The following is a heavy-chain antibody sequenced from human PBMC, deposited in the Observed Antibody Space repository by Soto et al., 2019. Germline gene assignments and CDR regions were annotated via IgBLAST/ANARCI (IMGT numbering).Heavy chain of an antibody. CDR2: INHSGST. CDR1: GGSFSGYY. Sequence: SETLSLTCAVYGGSFSGYYWSWIRQPPGKGLEWIGEINHSGSTNYNPSLKSRVTISVDTSKNQFSLKLSSVTAADTAVYYCARGYCSSTSCLVGHYYYMDVWGKGTTVTVSS. D-gene: IGHD2-2*01. V-gene: IGHV4-34*01. J-gene: IGHJ6*03. CDR3: ARGYCSSTSCLVGHYYYMDV.